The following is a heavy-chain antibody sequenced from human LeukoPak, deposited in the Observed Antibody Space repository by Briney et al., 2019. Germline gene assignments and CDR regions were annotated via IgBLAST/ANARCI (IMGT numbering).Heavy chain of an antibody. CDR2: INHSGST. CDR1: GGSFSGYY. Sequence: PSEILSLTCAVYGGSFSGYYWSWIRQPPGKGLEWIGEINHSGSTNYNPSLKSRVTISVDTSKNQFSLKLSSVTAADTAVYYCARQAWTPSAYYFDYWGQGTLVTVSS. D-gene: IGHD1-1*01. J-gene: IGHJ4*02. CDR3: ARQAWTPSAYYFDY. V-gene: IGHV4-34*01.